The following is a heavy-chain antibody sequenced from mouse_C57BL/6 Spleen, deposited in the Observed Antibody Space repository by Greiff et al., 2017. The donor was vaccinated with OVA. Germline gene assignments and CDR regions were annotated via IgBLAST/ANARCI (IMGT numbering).Heavy chain of an antibody. CDR1: GYTFTSYW. V-gene: IGHV1-69*01. Sequence: QVQLQQPGAELVMPGASVKLSCKASGYTFTSYWMHWVKQRPGQGLEWIGEIDPSDSYTNYNQKFKGKSTLTVDTSSSTAYMQLSSLTSEDSAVYYCARKDYGSSPFAYWGQGTLVTVSA. CDR3: ARKDYGSSPFAY. J-gene: IGHJ3*01. D-gene: IGHD1-1*01. CDR2: IDPSDSYT.